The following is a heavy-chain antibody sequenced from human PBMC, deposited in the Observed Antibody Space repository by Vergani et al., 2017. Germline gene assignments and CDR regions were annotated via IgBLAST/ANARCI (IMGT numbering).Heavy chain of an antibody. D-gene: IGHD2-2*01. CDR3: ARGGVPAAKAPARQGYYYYYMDV. Sequence: QVQLQESGPGLVKPSETLSLTCTVSGGSISSYYWSWIRQPPGKGLEWIGYIYYSGSTNYNPSLKSRVTISVDTSKNQFSLKLSSVTAADTAVYYCARGGVPAAKAPARQGYYYYYMDVWGKGP. V-gene: IGHV4-59*01. CDR2: IYYSGST. J-gene: IGHJ6*03. CDR1: GGSISSYY.